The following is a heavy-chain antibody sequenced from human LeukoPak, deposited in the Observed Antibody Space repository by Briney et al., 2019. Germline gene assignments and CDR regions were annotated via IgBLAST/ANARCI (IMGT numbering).Heavy chain of an antibody. CDR2: MNPNSGNT. D-gene: IGHD6-13*01. J-gene: IGHJ4*02. CDR1: GYTFTSYG. V-gene: IGHV1-8*02. CDR3: ARAYAIEYSSSLFDY. Sequence: ASVKVSCKASGYTFTSYGIHWVRQATGQGLEWMGWMNPNSGNTGYAQKFQGRVTMTRNTSISTAYMELSSLRSKDTAVYYCARAYAIEYSSSLFDYWGQGTLVTVSS.